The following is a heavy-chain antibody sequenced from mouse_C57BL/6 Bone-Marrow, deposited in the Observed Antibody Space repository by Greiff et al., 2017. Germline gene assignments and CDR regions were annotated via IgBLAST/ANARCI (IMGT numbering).Heavy chain of an antibody. Sequence: QVQLQQPGAELVKPGASVKMSCKASGYTFTSYWMHWVKQRPGRGLEWIGRIDPSSGGTKYNEKFKSQATLTVDHPSSTAYIQLSSLTSEDTAVYYCAAYDVYWSAWFAYWGQGTLVTVSA. CDR1: GYTFTSYW. CDR2: IDPSSGGT. CDR3: AAYDVYWSAWFAY. J-gene: IGHJ3*01. V-gene: IGHV1-72*01. D-gene: IGHD2-3*01.